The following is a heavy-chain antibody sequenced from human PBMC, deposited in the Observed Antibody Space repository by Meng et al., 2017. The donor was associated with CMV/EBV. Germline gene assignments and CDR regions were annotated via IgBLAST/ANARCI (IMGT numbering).Heavy chain of an antibody. CDR2: IKQDGSEK. Sequence: GESLKISCAASGFSFSDHGMHWVRQAPGKGLEWVANIKQDGSEKYYVDSVKGRFTISRDNAKNSLYLQMNSLRAEDTAVYYCARDPYDFWTSYYYGMDVWGQGTTVTVSS. D-gene: IGHD3-3*01. CDR1: GFSFSDHG. CDR3: ARDPYDFWTSYYYGMDV. J-gene: IGHJ6*02. V-gene: IGHV3-7*01.